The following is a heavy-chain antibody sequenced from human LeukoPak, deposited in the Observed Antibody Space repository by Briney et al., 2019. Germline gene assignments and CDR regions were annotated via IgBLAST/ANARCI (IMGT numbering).Heavy chain of an antibody. CDR1: GGSIGSYY. CDR2: IYYSGST. Sequence: PSETLSLTCTVSGGSIGSYYWSWIRQPPGKGLEWIGYIYYSGSTNYNPSLKSRVTISVDTSKNQFSLKLSSVTAADTAVYYCARLSSPDYYDSSGYGLDYWGQGTLVTVSS. D-gene: IGHD3-22*01. J-gene: IGHJ4*02. V-gene: IGHV4-59*08. CDR3: ARLSSPDYYDSSGYGLDY.